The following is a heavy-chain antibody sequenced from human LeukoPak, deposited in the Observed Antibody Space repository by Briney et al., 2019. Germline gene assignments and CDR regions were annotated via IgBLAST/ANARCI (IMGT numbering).Heavy chain of an antibody. CDR2: ISDSGGRT. CDR3: AKDPLMVRGVIYYYYGMDV. V-gene: IGHV3-23*01. D-gene: IGHD3-10*01. Sequence: GGSLRLSCAASGFTFSNYSMSWVRQAPGKGLEWVSGISDSGGRTCYADSVKGRLTISRDNSKNTVYLQMNSLRAEDTAVYYCAKDPLMVRGVIYYYYGMDVWGQGTTVTVSS. J-gene: IGHJ6*02. CDR1: GFTFSNYS.